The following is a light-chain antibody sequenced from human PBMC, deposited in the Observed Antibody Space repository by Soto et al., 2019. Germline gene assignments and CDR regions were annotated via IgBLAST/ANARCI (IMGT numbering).Light chain of an antibody. CDR1: QSVSSY. V-gene: IGKV3-20*01. CDR3: QQYGSSPS. Sequence: EIVLTQSPGTLSLSPGERATLSCRASQSVSSYLAWYQQKPGQAPRLLIYGASSRATGIPDRFSGSGSGTAFTLTISRLEPDHFAVYYCQQYGSSPSFGQGTKVDIK. J-gene: IGKJ1*01. CDR2: GAS.